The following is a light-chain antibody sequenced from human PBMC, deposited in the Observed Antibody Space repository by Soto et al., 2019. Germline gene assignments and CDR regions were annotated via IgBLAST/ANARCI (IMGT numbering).Light chain of an antibody. V-gene: IGKV1-33*01. Sequence: DLQMTQSPSSLSTSVGDSITITCQASQDIDKYLYWYQQKPGKAPKLLIYDASTLDTGVPSRFSGSRSGTRFTLTISSLQPEDIATYYCQQYDSLPITFGQGTRLDIK. J-gene: IGKJ5*01. CDR2: DAS. CDR1: QDIDKY. CDR3: QQYDSLPIT.